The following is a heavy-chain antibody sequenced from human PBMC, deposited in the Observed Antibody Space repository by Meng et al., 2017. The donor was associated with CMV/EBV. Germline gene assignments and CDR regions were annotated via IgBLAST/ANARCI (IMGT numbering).Heavy chain of an antibody. CDR3: ARDRRYCSSTSCYPPYYYYYGMDV. D-gene: IGHD2-2*01. Sequence: GGSLRLFCAASGFTFSDYYMSWIRQAPGKGLEWVSYISSSGSTIYYADSVKGRFTISRDNAKNSLYLQMNSLRAEDTAVYYCARDRRYCSSTSCYPPYYYYYGMDVWGQGTTVTVSS. CDR1: GFTFSDYY. V-gene: IGHV3-11*01. J-gene: IGHJ6*02. CDR2: ISSSGSTI.